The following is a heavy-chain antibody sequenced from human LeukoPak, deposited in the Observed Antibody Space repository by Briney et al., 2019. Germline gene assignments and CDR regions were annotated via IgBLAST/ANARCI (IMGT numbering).Heavy chain of an antibody. J-gene: IGHJ6*04. CDR2: IDPGDSDT. V-gene: IGHV5-51*01. CDR1: GYSFTSHW. Sequence: GESLKIFCKGSGYSFTSHWIGWVRQMPGKGLEWMGIIDPGDSDTRYSPSFQGQVTISADKSISTAYLQWSSLKASDTAMYYCARSSASYHFGMDVWGKGTTVTVSS. D-gene: IGHD3-10*01. CDR3: ARSSASYHFGMDV.